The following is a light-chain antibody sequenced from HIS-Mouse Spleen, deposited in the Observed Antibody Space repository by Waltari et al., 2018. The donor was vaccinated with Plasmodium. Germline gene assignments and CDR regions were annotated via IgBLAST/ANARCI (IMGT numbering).Light chain of an antibody. Sequence: DIQMTQSPSSLSASVGDRVTITCRASQSISSYLNWYQQKPGKAPNLLIYAASSLQSGVPSRFSGSGSGTDFILTISSLQPEDFATYDCQQSYSTWTFGQGTKVEIK. CDR1: QSISSY. CDR3: QQSYSTWT. V-gene: IGKV1-39*01. J-gene: IGKJ1*01. CDR2: AAS.